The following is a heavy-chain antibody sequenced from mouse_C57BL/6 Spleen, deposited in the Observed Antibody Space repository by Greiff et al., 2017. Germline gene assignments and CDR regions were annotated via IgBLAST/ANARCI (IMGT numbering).Heavy chain of an antibody. J-gene: IGHJ2*01. CDR1: GYTFTDYY. CDR3: ARRGGNYGSYYFDY. Sequence: VQLQQSGPELVKPGASVKISCKASGYTFTDYYMNWVKQSHGKSLEWIGDINPNNGGTSYNQKFKGKATLTVDKSSSTAYMELRSLTSEDSAVYYCARRGGNYGSYYFDYWGQGTTLTVSS. V-gene: IGHV1-26*01. D-gene: IGHD2-1*01. CDR2: INPNNGGT.